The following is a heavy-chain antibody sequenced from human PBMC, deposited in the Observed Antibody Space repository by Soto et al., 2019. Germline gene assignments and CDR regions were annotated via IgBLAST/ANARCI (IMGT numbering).Heavy chain of an antibody. D-gene: IGHD6-19*01. J-gene: IGHJ4*02. CDR2: INHSGST. CDR1: GGSFSGYY. V-gene: IGHV4-34*01. Sequence: QVQLQQWGAGLLKPSETLSLTCAVYGGSFSGYYWSWIRQPPGKGLEWIGEINHSGSTNYNPSLKSRVTISVDTSKNQFSLKLSSVTAADTAVYYCARDPANTAVAGNYWGQGTLVTVSS. CDR3: ARDPANTAVAGNY.